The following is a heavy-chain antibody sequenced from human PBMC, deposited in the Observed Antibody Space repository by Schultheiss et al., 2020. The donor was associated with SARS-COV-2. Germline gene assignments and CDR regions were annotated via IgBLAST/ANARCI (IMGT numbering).Heavy chain of an antibody. J-gene: IGHJ5*02. CDR2: INHSGST. D-gene: IGHD2-2*01. CDR1: GGSFSGYY. CDR3: ARDFVLRDSRDIVVVPAPYRTPPSNWFDP. Sequence: SETLSLMCAVYGGSFSGYYWSWIRQPAGKGLEWIGEINHSGSTYYNPSLKSRVTISVDTSKNQFSLKLSSVTAADTAVYYCARDFVLRDSRDIVVVPAPYRTPPSNWFDPWGQGTLVTVSS. V-gene: IGHV4-34*01.